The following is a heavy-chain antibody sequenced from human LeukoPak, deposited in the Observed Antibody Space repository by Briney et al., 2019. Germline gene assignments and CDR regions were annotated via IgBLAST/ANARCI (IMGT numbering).Heavy chain of an antibody. V-gene: IGHV4-61*02. D-gene: IGHD3-9*01. CDR3: ARVGYYDILGGYYYYMDV. CDR1: GGSINSGNYY. Sequence: PSQTLSLTCTVSGGSINSGNYYWSWIRQPAGKGLEWIGRIYTSGSTNYNPSLKSRVTISGDTSKNQFSLKLSSVTAADTAVYYCARVGYYDILGGYYYYMDVWGKGTTVTISS. J-gene: IGHJ6*03. CDR2: IYTSGST.